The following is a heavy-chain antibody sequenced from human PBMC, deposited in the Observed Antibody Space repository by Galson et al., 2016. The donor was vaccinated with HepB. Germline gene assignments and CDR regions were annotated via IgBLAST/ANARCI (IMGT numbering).Heavy chain of an antibody. CDR3: ARLNTAMITVDY. J-gene: IGHJ4*01. D-gene: IGHD5-18*01. CDR1: GYSFTAYR. V-gene: IGHV5-10-1*01. CDR2: IDPSDSYT. Sequence: QSGAEVKKPGESLRISCKGFGYSFTAYRISWVRQMPGKGLEWMGRIDPSDSYTNYSPSFQGHVTISADKSISTAYLQWSSLKPSDTAMYYCARLNTAMITVDYWGHGTLVTVSS.